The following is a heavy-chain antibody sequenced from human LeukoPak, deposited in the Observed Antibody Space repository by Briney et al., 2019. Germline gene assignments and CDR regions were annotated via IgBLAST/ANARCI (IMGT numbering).Heavy chain of an antibody. Sequence: KASETLSLTCTVSGGSISSSRYYWGWIRQPPGKGLEWIGSMYYSGSTYYNPSLKSRVTISVDTSKNQFSLNLRAVTAADTAVYYCARSRGVSHYYDSSGYTYYFDYWGQGTLVTVSS. D-gene: IGHD3-22*01. CDR1: GGSISSSRYY. CDR3: ARSRGVSHYYDSSGYTYYFDY. CDR2: MYYSGST. J-gene: IGHJ4*02. V-gene: IGHV4-39*07.